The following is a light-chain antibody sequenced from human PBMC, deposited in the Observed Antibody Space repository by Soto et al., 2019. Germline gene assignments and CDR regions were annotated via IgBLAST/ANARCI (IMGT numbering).Light chain of an antibody. CDR3: SSHAGNNNWGV. CDR2: EVS. Sequence: QPVLTQPPSASGSPGQSVTISCTGTSSDVGGSNFVSWYQQHPGKAPKLMIYEVSKRPSGVPDRFSGSKSGNTASLTVSGLQGEDEAAYYCSSHAGNNNWGVFGGGTKLTVL. V-gene: IGLV2-8*01. CDR1: SSDVGGSNF. J-gene: IGLJ3*02.